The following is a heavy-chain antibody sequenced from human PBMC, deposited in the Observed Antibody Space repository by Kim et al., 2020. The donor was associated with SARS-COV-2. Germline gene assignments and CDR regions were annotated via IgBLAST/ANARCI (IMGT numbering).Heavy chain of an antibody. CDR2: IWYDGSNK. D-gene: IGHD3-16*01. CDR3: AMGGDAFDI. V-gene: IGHV3-33*01. J-gene: IGHJ3*02. CDR1: GFTFSSYG. Sequence: GGSLRLSCAASGFTFSSYGMHWVRQAPGKGLEWVAVIWYDGSNKYYADSVKGRFTISRDNSKNTLYLQMNNLRAEDTAVYYCAMGGDAFDIWGQGTMVTVSS.